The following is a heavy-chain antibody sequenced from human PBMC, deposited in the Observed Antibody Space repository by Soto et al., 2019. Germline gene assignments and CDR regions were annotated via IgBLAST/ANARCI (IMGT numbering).Heavy chain of an antibody. V-gene: IGHV3-48*03. CDR1: GFTFSSYE. Sequence: VGSLRLSCEASGFTFSSYEMNWVRQAPGKGLEWVSYISSSGTTIYYADSVKGRFTISRDNAKNSLYLQMHSLRAEDTAVYYCARARVPPAIEGIRFWFDPWGQGALVTVSS. CDR3: ARARVPPAIEGIRFWFDP. CDR2: ISSSGTTI. J-gene: IGHJ5*02. D-gene: IGHD2-2*01.